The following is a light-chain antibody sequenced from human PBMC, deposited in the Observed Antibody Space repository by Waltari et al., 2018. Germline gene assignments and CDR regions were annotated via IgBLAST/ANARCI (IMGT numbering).Light chain of an antibody. CDR3: CSYAGNSTLV. J-gene: IGLJ2*01. V-gene: IGLV2-23*02. CDR2: EVS. CDR1: SSDVGSYNL. Sequence: QSALTQPASVSGSPGQSITISCTGTSSDVGSYNLFSWYQQHPGKAPKLMIYEVSNRPSGVSDRFSRSKSGNTASLTIHALQADVDADLSCCSYAGNSTLVFGGRTKLTVL.